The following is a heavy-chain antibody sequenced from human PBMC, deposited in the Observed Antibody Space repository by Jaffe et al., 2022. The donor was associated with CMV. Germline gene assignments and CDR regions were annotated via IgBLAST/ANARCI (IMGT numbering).Heavy chain of an antibody. D-gene: IGHD5-18*01. CDR1: GFTFSSYW. V-gene: IGHV3-74*01. J-gene: IGHJ6*03. Sequence: EVQLVESGGGLVQPGGSLRLSCAASGFTFSSYWMHWVRQAPGKGLVWVSRINSDGSSTSYADSVKGRFTISRDNAKNTLYLQMNSLRAEDTAVYYCARVFNDTAMDVRYYYYYMDVWGKGTTVTVSS. CDR3: ARVFNDTAMDVRYYYYYMDV. CDR2: INSDGSST.